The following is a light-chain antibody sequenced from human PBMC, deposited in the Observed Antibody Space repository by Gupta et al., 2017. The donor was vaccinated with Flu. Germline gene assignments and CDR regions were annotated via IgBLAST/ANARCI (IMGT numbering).Light chain of an antibody. V-gene: IGKV1-39*01. Sequence: GDRVTITCRASQSISSYLNWYQQKPGKAPNLLIYAASSLQSGVPSRFSGSGSGTDFTLTITSLPPEDFATYYCQQSYNTPRTFGQGTKLEIK. J-gene: IGKJ2*01. CDR3: QQSYNTPRT. CDR1: QSISSY. CDR2: AAS.